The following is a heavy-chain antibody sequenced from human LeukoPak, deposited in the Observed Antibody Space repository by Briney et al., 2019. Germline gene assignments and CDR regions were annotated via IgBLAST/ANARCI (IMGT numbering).Heavy chain of an antibody. D-gene: IGHD4-17*01. CDR1: GFTFSDYY. J-gene: IGHJ6*02. CDR2: ISSSGSTI. CDR3: ARERDYMTTVTPSYGMDV. V-gene: IGHV3-11*01. Sequence: GGSLRLSCAASGFTFSDYYMSWIRQAPGKGLEWVSYISSSGSTIYYADSVKGRFTISRDNAKNSLYLQMNSLRAEDTAVYYCARERDYMTTVTPSYGMDVWGQGTTATVSS.